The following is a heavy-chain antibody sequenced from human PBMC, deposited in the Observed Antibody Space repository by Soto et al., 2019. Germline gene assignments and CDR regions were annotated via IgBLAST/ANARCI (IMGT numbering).Heavy chain of an antibody. D-gene: IGHD5-12*01. CDR1: GFTFSSYA. CDR3: ARGGRLRHFDY. J-gene: IGHJ4*02. CDR2: ISYDGSDK. V-gene: IGHV3-30*04. Sequence: QVQVVESGGGVVQPGRALRLSCAASGFTFSSYAMHWVRLAPGKGLEWVAIISYDGSDKYYADSVKGRFTISRDNSKNTLYLQMNSLRTEDTAVYYCARGGRLRHFDYWGQGTLVTVSS.